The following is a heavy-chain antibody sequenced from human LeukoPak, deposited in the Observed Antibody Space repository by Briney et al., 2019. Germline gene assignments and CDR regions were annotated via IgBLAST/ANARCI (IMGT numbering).Heavy chain of an antibody. CDR2: ISYDGSNK. J-gene: IGHJ4*02. Sequence: GGSLRLSCAASGFTLSSYAMHWVRQAPGKGLEWVAVISYDGSNKYYADSVKGRFTISRDNSKNTLYLQMNSLRAEDTAVYYCARDYGRLLFDYWGQGTLVAVSS. D-gene: IGHD2-21*02. V-gene: IGHV3-30-3*01. CDR3: ARDYGRLLFDY. CDR1: GFTLSSYA.